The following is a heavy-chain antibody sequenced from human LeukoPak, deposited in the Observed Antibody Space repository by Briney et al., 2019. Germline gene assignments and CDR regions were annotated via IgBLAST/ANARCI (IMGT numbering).Heavy chain of an antibody. CDR1: GGSFSGYH. D-gene: IGHD6-13*01. Sequence: SETLSLTCAVYGGSFSGYHWSWIRQPPGKGLEWIGEINHSGSTNYNPSLKSRVTISVDTSKNQFSLKLSSLTAADTAVYYCARRYSNSWFNYWGQGTLVTVSS. CDR3: ARRYSNSWFNY. CDR2: INHSGST. J-gene: IGHJ4*02. V-gene: IGHV4-34*01.